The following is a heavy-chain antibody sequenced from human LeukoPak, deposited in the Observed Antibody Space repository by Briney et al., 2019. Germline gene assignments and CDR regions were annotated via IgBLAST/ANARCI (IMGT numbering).Heavy chain of an antibody. CDR2: RYYTGVT. CDR3: ARDRGDFWSGDYGMDV. J-gene: IGHJ6*02. CDR1: GGSISSSSYY. V-gene: IGHV4-39*06. D-gene: IGHD3-3*01. Sequence: TSETLSLTCTGSGGSISSSSYYWVWIRQPPEKGLEWIASRYYTGVTYYNPSLKSRVSISVDTSKNQFPLKLSSVTAADTAVYYCARDRGDFWSGDYGMDVWGQGTTVTVSS.